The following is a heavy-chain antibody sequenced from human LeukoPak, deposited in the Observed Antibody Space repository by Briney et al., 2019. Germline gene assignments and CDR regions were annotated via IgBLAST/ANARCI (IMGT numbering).Heavy chain of an antibody. CDR3: ARDYCSSSGCYSHP. CDR1: GGSISSSNS. V-gene: IGHV4-4*02. J-gene: IGHJ4*02. Sequence: PSGTLSLTCTVSGGSISSSNSWSWVRLPPGKGLEWIGEIYQSGSTNYNPSLKSRVTISVDKSKNQFSLKLNSVTPADTAVYYCARDYCSSSGCYSHPWGQGTLVTVSS. CDR2: IYQSGST. D-gene: IGHD2-2*01.